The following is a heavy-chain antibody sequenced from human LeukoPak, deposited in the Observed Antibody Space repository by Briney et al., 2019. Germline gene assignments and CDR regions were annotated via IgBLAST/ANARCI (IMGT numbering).Heavy chain of an antibody. J-gene: IGHJ4*02. CDR1: GFTFSNYA. CDR3: AKDPTSMIVVVILPY. D-gene: IGHD3-22*01. Sequence: GGSQRLSCAASGFTFSNYAMSWVRQAPGKGLDWVSTISGSGGSTYYADSVKGRFTVSRDNSKNTLYLQMNSLRAEDTAVYYCAKDPTSMIVVVILPYWGQGTLVTVSS. V-gene: IGHV3-23*01. CDR2: ISGSGGST.